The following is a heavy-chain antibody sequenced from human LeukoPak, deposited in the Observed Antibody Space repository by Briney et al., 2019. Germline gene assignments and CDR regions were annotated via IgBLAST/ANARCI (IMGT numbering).Heavy chain of an antibody. CDR2: ISSSSSYI. CDR3: ARGLESSVAARHDGRH. Sequence: GGSLRLSCAASGFTFSSYSMNWVRQAPGKGLEWVSSISSSSSYIYYADSVKGRFTISRDNAKNSLYLQMNSLRAEDTAVYYCARGLESSVAARHDGRHWGQGTLVTVSS. V-gene: IGHV3-21*01. CDR1: GFTFSSYS. J-gene: IGHJ4*02. D-gene: IGHD6-6*01.